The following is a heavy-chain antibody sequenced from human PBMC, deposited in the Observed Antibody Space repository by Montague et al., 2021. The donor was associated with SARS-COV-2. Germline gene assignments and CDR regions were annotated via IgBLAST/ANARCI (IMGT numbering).Heavy chain of an antibody. D-gene: IGHD1-26*01. V-gene: IGHV6-1*01. CDR1: GDSVSSNSAA. Sequence: CAISGDSVSSNSAAWHWIRQSPSRGLEWLGRTYYRSRWSNDYAVSVRSRIVINPDTSTNQFSLQLSSVTPEDTAVYFCARKRWAVGVSFAYWGQGTLVTVSS. CDR3: ARKRWAVGVSFAY. CDR2: TYYRSRWSN. J-gene: IGHJ4*02.